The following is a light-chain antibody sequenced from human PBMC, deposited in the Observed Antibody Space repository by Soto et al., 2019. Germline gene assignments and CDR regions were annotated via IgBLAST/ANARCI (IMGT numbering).Light chain of an antibody. Sequence: EIVLTQSPGTLSLSPGETATLSCRASQSVSSYLAWYQQKPGQAPRLLIYGASSRATGIPDRFSGSGSGTDFTLTISRLEPEDFAVYYCQQYGSSQTFGQGTKVDIK. CDR1: QSVSSY. CDR2: GAS. CDR3: QQYGSSQT. V-gene: IGKV3-20*01. J-gene: IGKJ1*01.